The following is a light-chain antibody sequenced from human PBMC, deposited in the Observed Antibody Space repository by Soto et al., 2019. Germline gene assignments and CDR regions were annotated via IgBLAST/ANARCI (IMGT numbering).Light chain of an antibody. V-gene: IGKV3-11*01. CDR2: DAS. CDR3: QERSNWPSLT. J-gene: IGKJ4*01. CDR1: QSVSSY. Sequence: EIVLTQSPATLSLSPGERATLSCRASQSVSSYLVWYQQKPGQAPRLLIYDASNRATGIPARFSGSGSGTDFTLTISSLEPEYFAVYYCQERSNWPSLTFGGGTKVEIK.